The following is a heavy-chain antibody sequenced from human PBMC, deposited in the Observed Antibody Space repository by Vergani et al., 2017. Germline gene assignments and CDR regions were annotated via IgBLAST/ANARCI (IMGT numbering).Heavy chain of an antibody. J-gene: IGHJ5*02. CDR2: IYSGDEK. V-gene: IGHV3-66*02. Sequence: ELQLVESGGGLVQPGGSLRLSCAASGYTVSGNYMPWVRQSPRKGLEWVSHIYSGDEKYYSDSVKGRVTISSETSKNTLHLQINNLRVEDTAVYYCARGNYYGSWTYVDPWGQGTLVTVSS. CDR1: GYTVSGNY. CDR3: ARGNYYGSWTYVDP. D-gene: IGHD3-10*01.